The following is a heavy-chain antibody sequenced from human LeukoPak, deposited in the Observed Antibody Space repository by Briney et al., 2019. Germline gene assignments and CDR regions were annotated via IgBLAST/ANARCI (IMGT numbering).Heavy chain of an antibody. CDR3: ARDDILTGYYGNFDF. CDR2: IHYSGST. CDR1: GGSIGSYY. J-gene: IGHJ4*02. V-gene: IGHV4-59*01. D-gene: IGHD3-9*01. Sequence: SETLSLTCTVSGGSIGSYYWTWIRQPPGKGLEWIAYIHYSGSTSSNPSLKSRVTVSVDTSNNQFSLKLTSVTAADTAVYYCARDDILTGYYGNFDFWGQGTLGTVCS.